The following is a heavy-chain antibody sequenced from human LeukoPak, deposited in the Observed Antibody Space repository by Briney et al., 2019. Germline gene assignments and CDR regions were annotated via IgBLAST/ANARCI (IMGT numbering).Heavy chain of an antibody. J-gene: IGHJ4*02. CDR1: GGSISSSSYY. CDR2: IYYSGST. D-gene: IGHD3-10*01. V-gene: IGHV4-39*01. CDR3: ARQDGGLDY. Sequence: PSETLSLTCTVSGGSISSSSYYWGWIRQPPGKGLEWIGSIYYSGSTYYNPSLKSRVTISVDTSKNQFSLKLSSVTAADTAVYYCARQDGGLDYWGQGTLVTVSS.